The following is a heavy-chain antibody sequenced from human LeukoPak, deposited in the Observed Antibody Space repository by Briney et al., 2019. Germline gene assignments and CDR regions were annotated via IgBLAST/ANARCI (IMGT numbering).Heavy chain of an antibody. CDR2: IIPIFGTA. V-gene: IGHV1-69*13. Sequence: SVKLSCKASGGTFSSYAISWVRQAPGQGLEWMGGIIPIFGTANYAQKFQGRVTITADESTSTAYMELSSLRSEDTAVYYCARDLRGYCSGGSCYTDYYYYYYMDVWGKGTTATVSS. CDR1: GGTFSSYA. J-gene: IGHJ6*03. CDR3: ARDLRGYCSGGSCYTDYYYYYYMDV. D-gene: IGHD2-15*01.